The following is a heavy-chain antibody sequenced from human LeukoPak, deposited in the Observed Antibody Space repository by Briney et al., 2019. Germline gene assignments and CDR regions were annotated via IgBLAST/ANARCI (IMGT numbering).Heavy chain of an antibody. Sequence: GASVKVSCKASGYTFTGYYMHWVRQAPGQGLEWMGWINPNSGGTNYAQKFQGRVTMTRDTSISTAYMELSRLRSDDTAVYYCARVAARTTENTDYYYGMDVWGQGTTVTVSS. CDR2: INPNSGGT. D-gene: IGHD4-11*01. CDR3: ARVAARTTENTDYYYGMDV. V-gene: IGHV1-2*02. CDR1: GYTFTGYY. J-gene: IGHJ6*02.